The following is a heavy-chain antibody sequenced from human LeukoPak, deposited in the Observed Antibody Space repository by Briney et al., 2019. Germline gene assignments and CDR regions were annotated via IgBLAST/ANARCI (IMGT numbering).Heavy chain of an antibody. CDR2: IIPVLGTA. CDR3: ARDRSGSNWYSDY. D-gene: IGHD6-13*01. J-gene: IGHJ4*02. CDR1: GGTFNSYS. V-gene: IGHV1-69*08. Sequence: SVKVSCKASGGTFNSYSISWVRQAPGQGLEWMGRIIPVLGTADYAQKFQGRVTITADRSTTTAYLELSSLIFDDTAVYFCARDRSGSNWYSDYWGQGTLVTVSS.